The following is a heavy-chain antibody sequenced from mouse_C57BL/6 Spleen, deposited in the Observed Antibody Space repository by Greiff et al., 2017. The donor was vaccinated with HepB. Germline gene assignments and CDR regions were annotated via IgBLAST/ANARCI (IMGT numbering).Heavy chain of an antibody. J-gene: IGHJ2*01. V-gene: IGHV5-9-1*02. CDR3: TRNGKEDYFDD. CDR2: ISSGGDYS. CDR1: GFTFSSYA. Sequence: EVKLVESGEGLVKPGGSLKLSCAASGFTFSSYAMSWVRQTPEKRLEWVAYISSGGDYSYYADTVKGRFTISRDNARNTLYLQMSSLKSEDTAMYYCTRNGKEDYFDDWGQGTTLTVSS. D-gene: IGHD2-1*01.